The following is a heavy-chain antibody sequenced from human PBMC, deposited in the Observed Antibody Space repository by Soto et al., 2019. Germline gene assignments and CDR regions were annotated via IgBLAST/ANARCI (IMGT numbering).Heavy chain of an antibody. J-gene: IGHJ3*02. Sequence: GGSLRLSCAASGFTFSSYGMHWVRQAPGKGLEWVAVIWYDGSNKYYADSVKGRFTISRDNSKNTLYLQMNSLRAEDTAVYYCARDMGDITMIVVVPGAFDIWGQGTMVTVSS. D-gene: IGHD3-22*01. V-gene: IGHV3-33*01. CDR3: ARDMGDITMIVVVPGAFDI. CDR2: IWYDGSNK. CDR1: GFTFSSYG.